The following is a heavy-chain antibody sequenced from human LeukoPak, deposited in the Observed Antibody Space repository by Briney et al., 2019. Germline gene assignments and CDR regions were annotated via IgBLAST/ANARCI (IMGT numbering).Heavy chain of an antibody. Sequence: PGESLKISCKASGYSFTNYWIGWVRQMPGKGLEWMGITYPGDSDTKYSPSFQGQVTISADKSINTAYLQWSSLRASDTAMYYCARLDTDNYRWGQGTLVTVSS. D-gene: IGHD1-1*01. CDR3: ARLDTDNYR. CDR2: TYPGDSDT. V-gene: IGHV5-51*01. J-gene: IGHJ4*02. CDR1: GYSFTNYW.